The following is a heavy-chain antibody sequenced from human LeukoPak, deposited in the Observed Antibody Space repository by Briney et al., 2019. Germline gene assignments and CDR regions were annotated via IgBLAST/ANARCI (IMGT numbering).Heavy chain of an antibody. CDR1: VDSVSIKSAA. CDR3: ARDGGREQQLVLVNFDY. J-gene: IGHJ4*02. CDR2: TYYRSKWYN. Sequence: SQTLSLTPALSVDSVSIKSAAWNWSRQSPARGLEWLGRTYYRSKWYNDYAVSVKSRITINPDTSKHQFSLQLNSVTPEDTAVYYCARDGGREQQLVLVNFDYWGQGTLVTVSS. V-gene: IGHV6-1*01. D-gene: IGHD6-13*01.